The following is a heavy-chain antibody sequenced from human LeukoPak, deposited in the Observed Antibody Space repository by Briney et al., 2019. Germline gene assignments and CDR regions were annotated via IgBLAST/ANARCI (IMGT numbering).Heavy chain of an antibody. CDR1: GFTFDDYA. CDR3: ARVAAAKN. CDR2: ISWNSGSI. J-gene: IGHJ4*02. Sequence: GGSLRLPCAASGFTFDDYAMHWVRQAPGKGLEWVSGISWNSGSIGYADSVKGRFTISRDNAKNSLYLQMNSLRAEDTAVYYCARVAAAKNWGQGTLVTVSS. V-gene: IGHV3-9*01. D-gene: IGHD6-13*01.